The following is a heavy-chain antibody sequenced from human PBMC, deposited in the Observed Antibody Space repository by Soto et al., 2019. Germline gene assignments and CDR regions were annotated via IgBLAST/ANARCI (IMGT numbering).Heavy chain of an antibody. CDR1: GFTFSSYA. CDR3: AKLRGYCSGGSCYSYYFDY. CDR2: ISGSGGST. V-gene: IGHV3-23*01. D-gene: IGHD2-15*01. J-gene: IGHJ4*02. Sequence: PGGSLRLSCAASGFTFSSYAMSWVRQAPGKGLEWVSAISGSGGSTYYADSVKGRFTISRDNSKNTLYLQMNSLRAEDTAVYYCAKLRGYCSGGSCYSYYFDYWGQGTLVTVSS.